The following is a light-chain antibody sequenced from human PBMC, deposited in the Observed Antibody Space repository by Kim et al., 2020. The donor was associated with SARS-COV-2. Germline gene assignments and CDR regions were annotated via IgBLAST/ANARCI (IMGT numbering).Light chain of an antibody. Sequence: PGERAPLPCRASQSVTGRVSWYQQRPGQAPRLLIYDTSNRATGIPARFSGSGSGTDFTLTISSLEPEDFAVYYCQQRRSWPLTFGGGTKVEIK. CDR3: QQRRSWPLT. CDR1: QSVTGR. CDR2: DTS. V-gene: IGKV3-11*01. J-gene: IGKJ4*01.